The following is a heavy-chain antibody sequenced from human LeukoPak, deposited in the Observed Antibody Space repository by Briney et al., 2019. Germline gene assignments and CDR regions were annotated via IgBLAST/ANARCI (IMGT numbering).Heavy chain of an antibody. V-gene: IGHV1-46*01. CDR2: INPSAGST. D-gene: IGHD3-22*01. J-gene: IGHJ4*02. Sequence: ASVKASCKASGYTFPSYYMHWGRQAPGHGLECMGIINPSAGSTSYAQKFQGRVTMTTDPSTSTAYMELRSLRSDDTAVYYCARDLLGEGYYDSSGPPGAGYWGQGTLVTVSS. CDR3: ARDLLGEGYYDSSGPPGAGY. CDR1: GYTFPSYY.